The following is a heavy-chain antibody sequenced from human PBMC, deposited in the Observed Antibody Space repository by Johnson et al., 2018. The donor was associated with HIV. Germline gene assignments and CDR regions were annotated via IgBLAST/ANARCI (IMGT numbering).Heavy chain of an antibody. Sequence: QVQLVESGGGVVQPGRSLRLSCAASGFTFSSYAMHWVRQAPGKGLEWVAVISYDGSNKYYADSVKGRFTISRDNSKNTLYLQMNSLRAEDTAVYYCASSGVDYYDSSGLDAFDIWGQGTMVTVSS. CDR2: ISYDGSNK. CDR1: GFTFSSYA. CDR3: ASSGVDYYDSSGLDAFDI. V-gene: IGHV3-30*04. J-gene: IGHJ3*02. D-gene: IGHD3-22*01.